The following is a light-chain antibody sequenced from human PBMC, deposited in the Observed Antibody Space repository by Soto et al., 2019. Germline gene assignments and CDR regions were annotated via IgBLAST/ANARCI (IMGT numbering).Light chain of an antibody. CDR1: SYNIGAGYD. V-gene: IGLV1-40*01. J-gene: IGLJ1*01. CDR2: GNS. CDR3: QSYDSSLSGPV. Sequence: QSALTQPPSVSGAPGQRVTISCTGSSYNIGAGYDVHWYQQLPGTAPKLLIYGNSNRPSGVPDRFSGSKSGTSASLAITELQAEDEADYYCQSYDSSLSGPVFGTGTKVTVL.